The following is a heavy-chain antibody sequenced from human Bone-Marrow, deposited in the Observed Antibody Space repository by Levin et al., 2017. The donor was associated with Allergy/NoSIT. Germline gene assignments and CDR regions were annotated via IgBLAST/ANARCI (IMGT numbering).Heavy chain of an antibody. Sequence: PGGSLRLSCVGSGFTFSYSSMQWVRQAPGKGLEWVSLIWYDGSKKFYADSVKGRFSISRDNSKNTVYLEMNDLRPEDMAVYYCARAGGSSGYYHCDSWGQGTLVTVSS. CDR2: IWYDGSKK. CDR3: ARAGGSSGYYHCDS. D-gene: IGHD3-22*01. J-gene: IGHJ4*02. CDR1: GFTFSYSS. V-gene: IGHV3-30*02.